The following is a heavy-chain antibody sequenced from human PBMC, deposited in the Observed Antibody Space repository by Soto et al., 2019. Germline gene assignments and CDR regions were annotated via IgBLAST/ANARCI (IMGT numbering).Heavy chain of an antibody. CDR2: IRNKAKSYTS. V-gene: IGHV3-72*01. D-gene: IGHD6-19*01. CDR1: GFTFSDHY. J-gene: IGHJ4*02. CDR3: TSGTKAGTTFFDS. Sequence: EVQLVESGGGLVQPGGSLRLSCAASGFTFSDHYMDWVRQAPGKGLEWVGRIRNKAKSYTSAYAASVKGRLTFSRDDSKNSVYLQMNNLKIDDTAVYYCTSGTKAGTTFFDSWGQGILVTVSS.